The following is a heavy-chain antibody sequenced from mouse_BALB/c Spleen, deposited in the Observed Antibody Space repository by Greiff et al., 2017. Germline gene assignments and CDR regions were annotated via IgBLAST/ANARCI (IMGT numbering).Heavy chain of an antibody. D-gene: IGHD1-1*01. V-gene: IGHV1-54*01. J-gene: IGHJ2*01. CDR2: INPGSGGT. CDR1: GYAFSNYL. Sequence: QVQLQQSGAELVRPGTSVKVSCKASGYAFSNYLIEWVKQRPGQGLEWIGVINPGSGGTNYNEKFKGKATLTADKSSSTAYMQLSSLTSDDSAVYFCARGGVVADYWGQGTTLTVSS. CDR3: ARGGVVADY.